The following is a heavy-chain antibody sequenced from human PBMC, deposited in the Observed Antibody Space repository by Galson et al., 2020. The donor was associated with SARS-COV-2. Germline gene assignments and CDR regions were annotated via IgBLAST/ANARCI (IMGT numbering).Heavy chain of an antibody. Sequence: GGSLRISCAAAGFTFSSYAMYWVRQAPGKGLEWVALIYVGGRPYYSDSVKGRFTISRDDSKSTLYLHMNGLTPEDTAMYYCAKEELGDRDYWGQGTLVTVSS. CDR3: AKEELGDRDY. CDR2: IYVGGRP. J-gene: IGHJ4*02. CDR1: GFTFSSYA. D-gene: IGHD1-7*01. V-gene: IGHV3-23*03.